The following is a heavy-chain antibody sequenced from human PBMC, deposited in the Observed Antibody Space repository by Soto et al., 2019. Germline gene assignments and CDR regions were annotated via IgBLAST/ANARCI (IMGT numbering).Heavy chain of an antibody. D-gene: IGHD1-26*01. J-gene: IGHJ4*02. CDR3: ARDISGSYYGHYFDY. V-gene: IGHV3-30-3*01. CDR1: GFTFSSYA. Sequence: HPGGSLRLSCAASGFTFSSYAMHWVRQAPGKGLEWVAVISYDGSNKYYADSVKGRFTISRDNSKNTLYLQMNSLRAEDTAVYYCARDISGSYYGHYFDYWGQGTLVTVS. CDR2: ISYDGSNK.